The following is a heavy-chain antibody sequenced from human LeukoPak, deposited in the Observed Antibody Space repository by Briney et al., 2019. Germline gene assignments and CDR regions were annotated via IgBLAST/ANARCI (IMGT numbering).Heavy chain of an antibody. CDR1: GGTFSSYA. CDR2: IIPIFGTA. CDR3: ARTSIAAAGAEYWFDP. J-gene: IGHJ5*02. Sequence: SVKVSCKASGGTFSSYAISWVRQAPGQGLEWMGGIIPIFGTANYAQKFQGRVTITADKSTSTAYMELSSPRSEDTAVYYCARTSIAAAGAEYWFDPWGQGTLVTVSS. D-gene: IGHD6-13*01. V-gene: IGHV1-69*06.